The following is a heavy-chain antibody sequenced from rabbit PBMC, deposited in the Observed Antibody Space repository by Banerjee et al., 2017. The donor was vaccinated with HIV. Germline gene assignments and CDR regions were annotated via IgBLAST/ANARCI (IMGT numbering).Heavy chain of an antibody. CDR2: IYSSNGDK. CDR3: LRRWHSTDL. V-gene: IGHV1S43*01. J-gene: IGHJ4*01. Sequence: QEQLEESGGDLVKPEGSLTLTCTASGFDFSSGYWICWVRQAPGKGLELIACIYSSNGDKWYASWVNGRFTISRSTSLNTVDLKMTSLTVADTATYFCLRRWHSTDLWGPGTLVTVS. CDR1: GFDFSSGYW. D-gene: IGHD7-1*01.